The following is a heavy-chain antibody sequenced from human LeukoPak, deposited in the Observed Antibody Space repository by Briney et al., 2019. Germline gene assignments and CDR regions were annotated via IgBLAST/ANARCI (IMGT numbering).Heavy chain of an antibody. J-gene: IGHJ4*02. CDR3: ARVNCSSTSCRSKFLDY. Sequence: GASVKVSCKASGYTFTNYDINWVRQATGQGLEWMGWMNPNSGNTGYAQKFQDRVTMTRNTSISTAYMELSSLRSEDTAFYYCARVNCSSTSCRSKFLDYWGQGTLVTVSS. CDR2: MNPNSGNT. D-gene: IGHD2-2*01. V-gene: IGHV1-8*01. CDR1: GYTFTNYD.